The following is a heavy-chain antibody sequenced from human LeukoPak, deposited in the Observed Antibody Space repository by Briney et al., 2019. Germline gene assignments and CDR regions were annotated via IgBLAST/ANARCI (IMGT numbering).Heavy chain of an antibody. CDR1: GFTFSSYW. D-gene: IGHD3-22*01. CDR2: INSDGSTA. V-gene: IGHV3-74*01. J-gene: IGHJ4*02. CDR3: ARDRGYYDSSGYYSFDY. Sequence: GGSLRLSCAASGFTFSSYWMHWVRQAPGKGLVWVSRINSDGSTASYADSVRGRFTISRDNAKNTLYLQMNSLRAEDTAVYYCARDRGYYDSSGYYSFDYWGQGTLVTVSS.